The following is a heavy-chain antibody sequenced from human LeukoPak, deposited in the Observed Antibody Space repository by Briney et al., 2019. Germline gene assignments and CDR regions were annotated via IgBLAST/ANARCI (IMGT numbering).Heavy chain of an antibody. CDR3: ASTVTSDIVVVPAAIAWFDP. CDR2: IIPIFGTA. V-gene: IGHV1-69*01. Sequence: SVKVSCKASGGTLSSYAISWVRQAPGQGLEWMGGIIPIFGTANYAQKFQGRVTITADGSTSTAYMALSSLRSEDTAVYYCASTVTSDIVVVPAAIAWFDPWGQGTLVTVSS. D-gene: IGHD2-2*01. CDR1: GGTLSSYA. J-gene: IGHJ5*02.